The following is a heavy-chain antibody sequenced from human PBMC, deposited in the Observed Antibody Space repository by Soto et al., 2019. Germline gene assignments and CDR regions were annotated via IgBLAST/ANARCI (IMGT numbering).Heavy chain of an antibody. J-gene: IGHJ4*02. CDR3: AREGDNLNERPDWVDY. CDR1: GFTFSSYA. CDR2: ISYDGSNK. D-gene: IGHD1-1*01. V-gene: IGHV3-30-3*01. Sequence: QVQLVESGGGVVQPGRSLRLSCAASGFTFSSYAMHWVRQAPGKGLEWVAVISYDGSNKYYADSVKGRFTISRDNSKNTLYLQMNSLRAEDTAVYYCAREGDNLNERPDWVDYWGQGTLVTVAS.